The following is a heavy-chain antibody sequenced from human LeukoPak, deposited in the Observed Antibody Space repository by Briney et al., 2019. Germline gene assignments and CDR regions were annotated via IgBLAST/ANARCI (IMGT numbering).Heavy chain of an antibody. Sequence: SETLSLTCTVSGGSISSYYWSWIRQPPGKGLEWIGYIYYSGSTNYNPSLKSRVTMSVDTSKNQFSLKLNSVTAADTAVYYCARDYDVLTAYPPTQLFDPWGQGTLVTVSS. CDR1: GGSISSYY. CDR2: IYYSGST. D-gene: IGHD3-9*01. CDR3: ARDYDVLTAYPPTQLFDP. J-gene: IGHJ5*02. V-gene: IGHV4-59*12.